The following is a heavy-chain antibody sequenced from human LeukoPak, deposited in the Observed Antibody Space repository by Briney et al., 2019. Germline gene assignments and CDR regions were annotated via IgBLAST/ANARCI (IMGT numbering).Heavy chain of an antibody. CDR2: INAGNGNT. CDR1: GYTFTSYA. J-gene: IGHJ4*02. Sequence: ASVKVSCKASGYTFTSYAMHWVRQAPGQRLEWMGWINAGNGNTKYSQKFQGRVTITRDTSASTAYMELSSLRSEDTAVCYCTQYDFWSGYHDWGQGTLVTVSS. V-gene: IGHV1-3*01. D-gene: IGHD3-3*01. CDR3: TQYDFWSGYHD.